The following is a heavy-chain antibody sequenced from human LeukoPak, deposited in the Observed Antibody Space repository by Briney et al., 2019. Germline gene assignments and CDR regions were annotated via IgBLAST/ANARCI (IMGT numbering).Heavy chain of an antibody. CDR2: INHSGST. V-gene: IGHV4-34*01. D-gene: IGHD5-18*01. CDR3: AKGAGGFSYYNWFDH. CDR1: GGSFSGYY. J-gene: IGHJ5*02. Sequence: SETLSLTCAVYGGSFSGYYWSWIRQPPGKGLEWIGEINHSGSTNYNPSLKSRVTISVDTSKNQFSLKLASVTAADTAIYYCAKGAGGFSYYNWFDHWGQGTLVTVSS.